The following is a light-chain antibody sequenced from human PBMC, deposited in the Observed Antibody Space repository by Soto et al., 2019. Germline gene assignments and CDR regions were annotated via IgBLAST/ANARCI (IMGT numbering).Light chain of an antibody. CDR1: QSISDY. V-gene: IGKV1-39*01. CDR3: QQSHRAPFT. Sequence: DIQMTQSPLSLSASLGDRVTITCRASQSISDYLNWYQQKPGKGPKLLIFAASSLQVGVPSRFSGSGSGTDFTLTISSLQPEDFATYFCQQSHRAPFTFGPGTTVDIK. CDR2: AAS. J-gene: IGKJ3*01.